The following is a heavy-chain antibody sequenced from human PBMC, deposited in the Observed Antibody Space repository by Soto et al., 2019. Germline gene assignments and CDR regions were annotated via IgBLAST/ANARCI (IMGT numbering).Heavy chain of an antibody. D-gene: IGHD6-13*01. CDR1: GYTFASYG. Sequence: QVQLVQSGAEVKKPGASVKVSCKASGYTFASYGISWVRQAPGQGLEWMGWISAYNGDTNYAQKFQGRVTMTTDTSTRTAYMELRNLRSDDTTVYYCASYGDSSIEIWGQGTLVTVSS. CDR2: ISAYNGDT. V-gene: IGHV1-18*01. J-gene: IGHJ4*02. CDR3: ASYGDSSIEI.